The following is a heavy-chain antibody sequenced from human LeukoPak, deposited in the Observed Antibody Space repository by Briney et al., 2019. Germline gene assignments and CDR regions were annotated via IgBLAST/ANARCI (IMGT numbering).Heavy chain of an antibody. J-gene: IGHJ4*02. D-gene: IGHD2-15*01. CDR1: GFTFSSYG. Sequence: GRSLRLSCAASGFTFSSYGMHWVRQAPGKGLEWVALISYDGSNKYYADSVKGRFTISRDNSKNTLYLEMNSLRAEDTAVYYCAKDGLGYCSGGSRYSDYWGQGTLVTVSS. CDR2: ISYDGSNK. V-gene: IGHV3-30*18. CDR3: AKDGLGYCSGGSRYSDY.